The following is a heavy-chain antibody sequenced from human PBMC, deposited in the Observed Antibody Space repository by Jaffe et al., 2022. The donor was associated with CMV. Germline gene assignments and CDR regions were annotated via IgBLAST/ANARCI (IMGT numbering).Heavy chain of an antibody. D-gene: IGHD3-16*01. CDR2: ISSTGNTI. J-gene: IGHJ4*02. V-gene: IGHV3-48*03. CDR1: GFTFSGYE. CDR3: AREGGTTMLAFHY. Sequence: EVQLVESGGGLVQPGGSLRLSCAASGFTFSGYELSWVRQAPGKGLEWVSYISSTGNTIFYADSVKGRFTISRDNAKNSLYLQMNSLRVEDTAVYYCAREGGTTMLAFHYWGQGTLVTVSS.